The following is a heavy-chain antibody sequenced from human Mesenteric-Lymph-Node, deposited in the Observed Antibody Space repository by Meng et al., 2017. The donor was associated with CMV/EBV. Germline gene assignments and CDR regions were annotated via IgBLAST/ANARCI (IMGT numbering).Heavy chain of an antibody. J-gene: IGHJ4*02. Sequence: GGSLRLSCAASGFTFGSYAMSWVRQAPGKELEWVSTIVGDGSNTYYADSVKGRFTISRDNSKNTLYLQMNSLRAEDTAVYYCAKGSVAATGFDYWGQGTLVTVSS. CDR1: GFTFGSYA. CDR2: IVGDGSNT. D-gene: IGHD6-13*01. CDR3: AKGSVAATGFDY. V-gene: IGHV3-23*01.